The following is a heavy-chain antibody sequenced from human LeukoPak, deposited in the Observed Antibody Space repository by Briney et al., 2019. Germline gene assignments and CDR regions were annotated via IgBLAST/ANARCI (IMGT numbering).Heavy chain of an antibody. D-gene: IGHD3-10*01. V-gene: IGHV4-31*03. Sequence: PSETLSLTCTVSGGSISSGDYCWHWIRQHPEKSLEWIGYIFYSGSAYYNPSLKSRVTISVDTSKNQFSLKLSSVTAADTAVYYCARGSTLIRGFDYWGQGTLVTVSS. CDR2: IFYSGSA. CDR1: GGSISSGDYC. CDR3: ARGSTLIRGFDY. J-gene: IGHJ4*02.